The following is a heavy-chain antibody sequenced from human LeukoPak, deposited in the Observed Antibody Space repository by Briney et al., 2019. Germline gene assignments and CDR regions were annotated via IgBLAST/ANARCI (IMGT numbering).Heavy chain of an antibody. CDR1: GGSISGYY. V-gene: IGHV4-59*01. Sequence: SETLSLTCTVSGGSISGYYWSWIRQPPGKGLEWIGYIYYSGSTNYNPSLKSRVTISVDTSKNQFSLKLSSVAAADTAVYYCATNYYYGSGSYKMAFDIWGQGTMVTVSS. D-gene: IGHD3-10*01. CDR3: ATNYYYGSGSYKMAFDI. J-gene: IGHJ3*02. CDR2: IYYSGST.